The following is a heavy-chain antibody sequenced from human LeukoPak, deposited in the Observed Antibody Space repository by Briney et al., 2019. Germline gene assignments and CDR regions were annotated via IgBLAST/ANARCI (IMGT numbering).Heavy chain of an antibody. D-gene: IGHD1-26*01. Sequence: GGSLRLSCAASGFAFGSHWMHWVRHAPGKGLVWVARIESGASNTRYADSVKGRFTISRDNANKTLYLQMNSLRAEDTAVYYCTRDGSGSRIPFDYWGQGTLVTVSS. J-gene: IGHJ4*02. CDR2: IESGASNT. CDR1: GFAFGSHW. CDR3: TRDGSGSRIPFDY. V-gene: IGHV3-74*01.